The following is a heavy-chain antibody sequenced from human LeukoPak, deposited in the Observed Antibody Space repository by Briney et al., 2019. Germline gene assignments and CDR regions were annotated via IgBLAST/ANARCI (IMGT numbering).Heavy chain of an antibody. D-gene: IGHD2-2*01. CDR3: AKFPLGYCSSTSYQNFDY. V-gene: IGHV3-23*01. J-gene: IGHJ4*02. CDR1: GFTFSSYA. Sequence: GGFLRLSCAASGFTFSSYAMSWVRQAPGKGLEWVSAISGSGGSTYYADSVKGRFTISRDNSKNTLYLQMNSLRAEDTAVYYCAKFPLGYCSSTSYQNFDYWGQGTLVTVPS. CDR2: ISGSGGST.